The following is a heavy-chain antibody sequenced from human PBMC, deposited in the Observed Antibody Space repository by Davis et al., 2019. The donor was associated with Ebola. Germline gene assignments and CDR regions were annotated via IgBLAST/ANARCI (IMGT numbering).Heavy chain of an antibody. Sequence: GGSLRLSCAASGFIFRSYVMSWVRQAPGKGLEWVANIYRDGSEKYYVDSVKGRFTISRDNAKNSLYLQMNSLRAEDTAVYYCTRDNLYYYDTTGYHDVFDMWGQGTMVTVSS. D-gene: IGHD3-22*01. CDR2: IYRDGSEK. J-gene: IGHJ3*02. CDR3: TRDNLYYYDTTGYHDVFDM. V-gene: IGHV3-7*01. CDR1: GFIFRSYV.